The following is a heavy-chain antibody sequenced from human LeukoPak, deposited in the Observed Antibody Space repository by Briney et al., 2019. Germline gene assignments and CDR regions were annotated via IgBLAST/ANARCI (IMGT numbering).Heavy chain of an antibody. V-gene: IGHV3-30*04. Sequence: GRSLRLSCAASGFTFSSYAMHWVRQAPGKGLEWVAVIVYDGSNKYYADSVKGRFTISRDNSKNTLYLQINSLRAEDTAVYYCATESGALRGYSYGPWGQGTLVTVPS. J-gene: IGHJ5*02. CDR2: IVYDGSNK. CDR1: GFTFSSYA. D-gene: IGHD5-18*01. CDR3: ATESGALRGYSYGP.